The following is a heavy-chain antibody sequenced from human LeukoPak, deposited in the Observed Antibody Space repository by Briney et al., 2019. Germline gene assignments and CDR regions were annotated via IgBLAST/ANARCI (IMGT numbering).Heavy chain of an antibody. J-gene: IGHJ6*04. CDR3: AREVRFLEWLSPMDV. CDR1: GGSVSSSSYY. D-gene: IGHD3-3*01. CDR2: IYYSGST. Sequence: SETLSLTCTVSGGSVSSSSYYWGWIRQPPGKGLEWIGSIYYSGSTYYNPSLKSRVTMSVDTSKNQFSLKLSSVTAADTAVYYCAREVRFLEWLSPMDVWGKGTTVTVSS. V-gene: IGHV4-39*07.